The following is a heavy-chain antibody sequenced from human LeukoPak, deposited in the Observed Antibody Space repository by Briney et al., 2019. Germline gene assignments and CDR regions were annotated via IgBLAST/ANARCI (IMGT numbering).Heavy chain of an antibody. CDR2: INHSGST. D-gene: IGHD6-19*01. V-gene: IGHV4-34*01. CDR3: ARGRSGSSSGWPKRYYFDY. J-gene: IGHJ4*02. Sequence: SETLSLTCAVYGGSFSGYYWSWIRQPPGKGLEWIGEINHSGSTNYNPSLKSRVTISADTSRNHFSLNLSSVTAADTAVYYCARGRSGSSSGWPKRYYFDYWGQGTLVTVSS. CDR1: GGSFSGYY.